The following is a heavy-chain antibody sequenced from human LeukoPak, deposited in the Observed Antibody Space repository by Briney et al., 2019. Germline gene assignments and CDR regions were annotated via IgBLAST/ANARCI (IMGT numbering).Heavy chain of an antibody. V-gene: IGHV1-18*01. Sequence: GASVKVSCKASGYTFTSYGISWVRQAPGQGLEWMGWISAYNGNTNYAQKLQGRVTMTTDTSTSTAYMELRSLRSDDTAVYYCASYGAPQWDQGAFDIWGQGTMVTVSS. D-gene: IGHD1-26*01. J-gene: IGHJ3*02. CDR1: GYTFTSYG. CDR2: ISAYNGNT. CDR3: ASYGAPQWDQGAFDI.